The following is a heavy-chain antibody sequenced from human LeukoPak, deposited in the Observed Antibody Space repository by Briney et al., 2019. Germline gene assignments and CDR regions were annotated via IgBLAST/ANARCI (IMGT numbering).Heavy chain of an antibody. J-gene: IGHJ4*02. Sequence: GSVTVSCKGSGYTFTSYDMNWVRQAGGQGLEWMGWMNPNTANTAYSHKFQHRVTMTRNTSITTAYMELSSLRSEDTAVYYCARGRRDSRQFDYWGQGTLVTVSS. CDR1: GYTFTSYD. D-gene: IGHD3-10*01. CDR3: ARGRRDSRQFDY. CDR2: MNPNTANT. V-gene: IGHV1-8*01.